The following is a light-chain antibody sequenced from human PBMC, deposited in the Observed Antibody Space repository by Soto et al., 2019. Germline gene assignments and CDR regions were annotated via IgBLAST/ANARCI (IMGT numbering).Light chain of an antibody. CDR2: GAS. CDR3: QQYGNAPFT. V-gene: IGKV3-20*01. CDR1: QSFSSSY. J-gene: IGKJ3*01. Sequence: EIVLTQSPGTLSFSPGERATLTCRASQSFSSSYLAWFQQKPGQAPRLLIYGASSRATGIPDRFSGSGSGTDFTLTISRLEPEDFGVYYCQQYGNAPFTFGRGIKVDIX.